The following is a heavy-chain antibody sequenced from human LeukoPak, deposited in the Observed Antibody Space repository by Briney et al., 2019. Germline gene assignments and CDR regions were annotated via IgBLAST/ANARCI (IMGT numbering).Heavy chain of an antibody. V-gene: IGHV4-59*12. J-gene: IGHJ4*02. CDR1: GGSISSYY. CDR3: AREDTAIDY. Sequence: PSETLSLTCTVSGGSISSYYWSWIRQPPGKGLEWIGYIYYSGSTNYNPSLKSRVTMSVDTSKNQFSLKLSSVTAADTAVYYCAREDTAIDYWGQGTLVTVSS. D-gene: IGHD5-18*01. CDR2: IYYSGST.